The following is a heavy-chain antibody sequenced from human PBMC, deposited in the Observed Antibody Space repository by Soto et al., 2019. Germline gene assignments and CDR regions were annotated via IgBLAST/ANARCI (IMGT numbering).Heavy chain of an antibody. CDR1: VYTFTSYD. J-gene: IGHJ1*01. Sequence: XSVKLSCQASVYTFTSYDINWVRQATGQGLEWMGWMNPNSGNTRYAQKFQGRATMTRNTTISTAYMELSSLRSEDTAVYYCARGSMWLQHWGQGTLVTVSS. V-gene: IGHV1-8*01. CDR3: ARGSMWLQH. D-gene: IGHD3-22*01. CDR2: MNPNSGNT.